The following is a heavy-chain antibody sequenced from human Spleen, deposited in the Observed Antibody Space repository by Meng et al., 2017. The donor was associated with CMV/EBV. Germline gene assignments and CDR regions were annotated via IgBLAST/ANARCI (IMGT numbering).Heavy chain of an antibody. J-gene: IGHJ4*02. Sequence: ASVKVSCKASGYTFTGYFMHWVRQAPGQGLEWMGWINPNSGDTNYAQRFQGRVTMTRDTSISTAYMELSRLRSDDTAMYYCARVSSGSYSFDYWGQGSLVTVSS. CDR3: ARVSSGSYSFDY. V-gene: IGHV1-2*02. CDR2: INPNSGDT. D-gene: IGHD1-26*01. CDR1: GYTFTGYF.